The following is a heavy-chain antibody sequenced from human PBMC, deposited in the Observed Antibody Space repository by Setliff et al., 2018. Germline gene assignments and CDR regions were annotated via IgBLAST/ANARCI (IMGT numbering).Heavy chain of an antibody. J-gene: IGHJ6*02. CDR3: ARVSQYSSGWYYYYYYGMDV. Sequence: LSLTCAVSGYSIRSGYYWGWIRQPPGKGLEWIGNIYYSGSTYYNPSLKSRVTISVDTSKNQFSLKLSSVTAADTAVYYCARVSQYSSGWYYYYYYGMDVWGQGTTVTVSS. CDR2: IYYSGST. D-gene: IGHD6-19*01. CDR1: GYSIRSGYY. V-gene: IGHV4-38-2*01.